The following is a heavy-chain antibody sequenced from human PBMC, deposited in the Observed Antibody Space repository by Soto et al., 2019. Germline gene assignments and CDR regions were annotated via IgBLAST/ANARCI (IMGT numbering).Heavy chain of an antibody. V-gene: IGHV1-2*04. CDR2: INPNSGGT. Sequence: GASVKVSCKASGYTFTGYYMHWVRQAPGQGLEWMGWINPNSGGTNYAQKFQGWVTMTRDTSISTAYMELSRLRSDDTAVYYCARGEYSYGYMGPPRRPAYFDYWGQGTLVTVSS. CDR1: GYTFTGYY. D-gene: IGHD5-18*01. J-gene: IGHJ4*02. CDR3: ARGEYSYGYMGPPRRPAYFDY.